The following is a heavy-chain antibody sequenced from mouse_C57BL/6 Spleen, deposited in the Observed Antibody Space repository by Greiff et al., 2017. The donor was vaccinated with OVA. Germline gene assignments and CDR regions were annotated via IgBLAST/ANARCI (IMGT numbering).Heavy chain of an antibody. CDR3: VRGWYAMDY. J-gene: IGHJ4*01. CDR1: GFSFNTYA. Sequence: EVHLVESGGGLVQPKGSLKLSCAASGFSFNTYAMNWVRQAPGKGLEWVARIRSKSNNYATYYADSVKDRFTISRDDSESMLYLQMNNLKTEDTAMYYCVRGWYAMDYWGQGTSVTVSS. CDR2: IRSKSNNYAT. V-gene: IGHV10-1*01. D-gene: IGHD2-3*01.